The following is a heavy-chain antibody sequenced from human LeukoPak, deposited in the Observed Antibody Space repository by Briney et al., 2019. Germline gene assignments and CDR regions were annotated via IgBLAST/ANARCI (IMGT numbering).Heavy chain of an antibody. CDR3: TTRRSGYYYALSYYYMDV. V-gene: IGHV3-15*01. CDR2: MKSKTDGGTT. CDR1: GFTFSNDW. Sequence: GGSVRVSCAASGFTFSNDWMGWVRQAPGQGLEWVGRMKSKTDGGTTEYTVPGKGRFTISRDDSKNTLYLQMNSLKTEDTAVYHCTTRRSGYYYALSYYYMDVWGKGTTVTISS. D-gene: IGHD3-22*01. J-gene: IGHJ6*03.